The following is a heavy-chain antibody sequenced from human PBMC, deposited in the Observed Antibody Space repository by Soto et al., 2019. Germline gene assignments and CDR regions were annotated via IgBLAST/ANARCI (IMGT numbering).Heavy chain of an antibody. CDR3: AKAGFTVFGEGFDP. J-gene: IGHJ5*02. CDR2: ISHDGSNQ. V-gene: IGHV3-30*18. D-gene: IGHD3-3*01. Sequence: QEQLVESGGRVVQPGKSLRLSCAASGFGFRSYGMNWVRQAPGKGLEWVALISHDGSNQYYAVSVKGRFTVSRDNSNNTLYLQMNSLSPDESGVYYCAKAGFTVFGEGFDPWGQGTLVSVSS. CDR1: GFGFRSYG.